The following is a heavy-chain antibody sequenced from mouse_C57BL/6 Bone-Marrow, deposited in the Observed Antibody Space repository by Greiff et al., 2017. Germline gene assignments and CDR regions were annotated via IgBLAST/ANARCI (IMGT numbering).Heavy chain of an antibody. CDR1: GYAFSSYW. V-gene: IGHV1-80*01. J-gene: IGHJ4*01. CDR2: IYPGDGDT. CDR3: ARSAGYYAMDY. Sequence: QVQLQQSGAELVKPGASVKISCKASGYAFSSYWMNWVKQRPGKGLEWIGQIYPGDGDTNYNGKFKGKATLTADKSSSSAYMQLSSLTSEDSAVYFCARSAGYYAMDYWGQGTSVTVSS.